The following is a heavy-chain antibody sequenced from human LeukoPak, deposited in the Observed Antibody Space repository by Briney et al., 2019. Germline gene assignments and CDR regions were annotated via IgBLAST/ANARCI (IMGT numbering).Heavy chain of an antibody. CDR3: ARDPIAVAGRRSPGGIDY. CDR2: INAGNGNT. Sequence: EASVKVSCKAAGYTFTSYAMHWVRQAPGQRVEWMGWINAGNGNTKYSQKFQGRVTITRDTSASTAYMELSSLRSGDTAVYYCARDPIAVAGRRSPGGIDYWGQGTMVTVSS. V-gene: IGHV1-3*01. J-gene: IGHJ4*02. CDR1: GYTFTSYA. D-gene: IGHD6-19*01.